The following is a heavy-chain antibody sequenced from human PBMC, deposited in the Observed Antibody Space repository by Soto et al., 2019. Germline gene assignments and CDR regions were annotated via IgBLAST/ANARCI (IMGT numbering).Heavy chain of an antibody. D-gene: IGHD4-17*01. CDR3: ARDLRLPYYYYYGMDV. J-gene: IGHJ6*02. CDR1: GYTFTSYG. Sequence: ASVKVSCKASGYTFTSYGISWVRQAPGQGLEWMGWISAYNGNTNYAQKRQGRVTMTTDTSTSTAYMEMRSLRSDETAVYYCARDLRLPYYYYYGMDVWGQGTTVTVSS. V-gene: IGHV1-18*04. CDR2: ISAYNGNT.